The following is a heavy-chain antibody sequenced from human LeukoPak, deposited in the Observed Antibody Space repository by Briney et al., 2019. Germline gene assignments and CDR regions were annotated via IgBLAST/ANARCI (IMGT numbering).Heavy chain of an antibody. Sequence: SETLSLTCTVSGYSISSGYYWGWIRQPPGKGLEWIGSIYHSGRTFYNPSLKSRVTISVDTSKNQFSLKLSSVTAADTAVYYCARDVAVAGTGNWFDPWGQGTLVTISS. D-gene: IGHD6-19*01. CDR3: ARDVAVAGTGNWFDP. V-gene: IGHV4-38-2*02. J-gene: IGHJ5*02. CDR1: GYSISSGYY. CDR2: IYHSGRT.